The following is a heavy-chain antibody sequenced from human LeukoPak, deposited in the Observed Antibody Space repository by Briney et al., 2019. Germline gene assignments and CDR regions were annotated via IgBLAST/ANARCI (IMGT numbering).Heavy chain of an antibody. CDR2: ISYDGSDK. J-gene: IGHJ4*02. CDR3: AKDSEYGSGWNSFV. CDR1: GFTFSSYG. V-gene: IGHV3-30*18. D-gene: IGHD6-19*01. Sequence: GGSLGLSCAASGFTFSSYGMHWVRQAPGKGLEWVALISYDGSDKYYADSVKGRFTISRDNSKNTLYVQMNSLRAEDTAVYYCAKDSEYGSGWNSFVWGQGTLVTVSS.